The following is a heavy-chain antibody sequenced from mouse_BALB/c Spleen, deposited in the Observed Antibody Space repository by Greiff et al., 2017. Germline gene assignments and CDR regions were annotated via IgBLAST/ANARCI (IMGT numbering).Heavy chain of an antibody. CDR2: IWSDGST. Sequence: QAQLKESGPDLVAPSQSLSITCTVSGFSLTSYGVHWVRQPPGKGLEWLVVIWSDGSTTYNSALKSRLSISKDNSKSQVFLKMNSLQTDDTAMYYCARHNWEGYWYFDVWGAGTTVTVSS. V-gene: IGHV2-6-2*01. J-gene: IGHJ1*01. CDR3: ARHNWEGYWYFDV. D-gene: IGHD4-1*01. CDR1: GFSLTSYG.